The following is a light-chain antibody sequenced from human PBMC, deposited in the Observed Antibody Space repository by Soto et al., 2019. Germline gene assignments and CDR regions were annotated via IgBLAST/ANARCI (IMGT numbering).Light chain of an antibody. Sequence: AIQMTQSPSSLSASVGDRVTITCRASQAIRTDLGWYQQRPGKAPKLLIYGTSNLQSGVPSRFSGSGSGTDFTLTINSLQPEDFATYYCLQDYNHPRTFGQGTKVDIK. CDR3: LQDYNHPRT. CDR2: GTS. J-gene: IGKJ1*01. V-gene: IGKV1-6*01. CDR1: QAIRTD.